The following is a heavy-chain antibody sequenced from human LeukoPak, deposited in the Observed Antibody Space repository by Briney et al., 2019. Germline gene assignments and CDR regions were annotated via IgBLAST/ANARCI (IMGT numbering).Heavy chain of an antibody. Sequence: ASVKVSCKAPGCNFISYAISSVRQAPGQGLEWMRWINPYNGNSKYAQNFQGRVTMTTDTSTNTAYMELRSLRSDDTAVFFCARDRRAAAVLVFWGQRTLVTVSS. CDR2: INPYNGNS. CDR1: GCNFISYA. CDR3: ARDRRAAAVLVF. J-gene: IGHJ4*02. D-gene: IGHD6-13*01. V-gene: IGHV1-18*01.